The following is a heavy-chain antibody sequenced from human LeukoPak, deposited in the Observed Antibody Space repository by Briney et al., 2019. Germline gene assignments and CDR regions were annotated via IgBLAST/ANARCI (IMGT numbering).Heavy chain of an antibody. CDR1: GGSIGSYY. Sequence: SETLSLTCTVSGGSIGSYYWSWIRQPPGKGLEWIGYIYYSGSTNYNPSLKSRVTISVDTSKNQFSLKLSSVTAADTAVYYCARTRSGWAIDYWGQGTLVTVSS. CDR3: ARTRSGWAIDY. V-gene: IGHV4-59*01. D-gene: IGHD6-19*01. J-gene: IGHJ4*02. CDR2: IYYSGST.